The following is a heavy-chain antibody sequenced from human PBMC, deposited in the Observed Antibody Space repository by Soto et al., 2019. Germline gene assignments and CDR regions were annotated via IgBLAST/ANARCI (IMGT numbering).Heavy chain of an antibody. D-gene: IGHD4-17*01. CDR1: GGSISSYY. CDR3: ARDMTTSSYYGMDV. V-gene: IGHV4-4*07. CDR2: IYTSGST. Sequence: QVQLQESGPGLVKPSETLSLTCTVSGGSISSYYWSWIRQPPGKGLEWIGRIYTSGSTNYNPSLKSRVTMSVDTSKNQFSLKLSSVTAADTAVYYCARDMTTSSYYGMDVWGQGTTVTVSS. J-gene: IGHJ6*02.